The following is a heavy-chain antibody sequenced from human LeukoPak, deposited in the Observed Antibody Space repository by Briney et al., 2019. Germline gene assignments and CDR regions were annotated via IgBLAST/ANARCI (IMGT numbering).Heavy chain of an antibody. CDR1: GFTVSSNY. J-gene: IGHJ4*02. Sequence: PGGSLRLSCAASGFTVSSNYMSWVRQAPGKGLEWVSVIYSGGSTYYADSVKGRFTISRDNSKNTLYLQMNSLRAEDTAVYYCASRGRSGSWYYFDYWGQGTLVIVSS. CDR3: ASRGRSGSWYYFDY. V-gene: IGHV3-66*01. D-gene: IGHD1-26*01. CDR2: IYSGGST.